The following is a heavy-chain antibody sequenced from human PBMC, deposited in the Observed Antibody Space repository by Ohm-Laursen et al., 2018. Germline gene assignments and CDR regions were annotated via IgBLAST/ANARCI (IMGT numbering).Heavy chain of an antibody. CDR2: IYFIGST. CDR3: ARANYDFYWFDP. CDR1: GGSISSTTYY. D-gene: IGHD3-3*01. V-gene: IGHV4-39*06. Sequence: GTLSLTCTVSGGSISSTTYYWGWIRQPPGKGLEWIGSIYFIGSTYYNPSLKSRVTISVDTSKNQFPLKLSSVTAADTAVYYCARANYDFYWFDPWGQGTLVTVSS. J-gene: IGHJ5*02.